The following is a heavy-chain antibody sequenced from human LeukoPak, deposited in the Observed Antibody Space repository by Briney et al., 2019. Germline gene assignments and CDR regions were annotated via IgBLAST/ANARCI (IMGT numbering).Heavy chain of an antibody. CDR3: ARDRGYTQDY. CDR1: GFTFSSYA. D-gene: IGHD5-12*01. Sequence: GGSLRLSCAASGFTFSSYAMNWVRQAPGKGLVWVSHIKSDGSSTSYADSVKGRFTISRDNAKNTLYLQMNSLRAEDTAVYYCARDRGYTQDYWGQGTLVTVSS. CDR2: IKSDGSST. J-gene: IGHJ4*02. V-gene: IGHV3-74*01.